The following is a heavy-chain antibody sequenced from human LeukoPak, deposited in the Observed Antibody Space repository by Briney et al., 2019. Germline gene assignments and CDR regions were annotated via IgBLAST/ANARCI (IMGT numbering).Heavy chain of an antibody. CDR2: ISHSENT. D-gene: IGHD3-16*02. J-gene: IGHJ4*02. Sequence: SETLSLTCAVSGGSISSRSWWSWVRQAPRKGLEWIGEISHSENTNYNPSLKSRVTTSIDKSNNQFSLNLTSVTAADTAVYYCARSDYIWGSYRVYDYWGQGTLVTVSS. CDR1: GGSISSRSW. V-gene: IGHV4-4*02. CDR3: ARSDYIWGSYRVYDY.